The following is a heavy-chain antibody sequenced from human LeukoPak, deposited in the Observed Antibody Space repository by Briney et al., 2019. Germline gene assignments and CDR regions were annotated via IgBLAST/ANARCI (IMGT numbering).Heavy chain of an antibody. V-gene: IGHV3-7*01. Sequence: PGGSLRLSCAASGFTFSGHWMSWVRQAPGKGLEWVANMNQDGSQKYYVDSVKDRFTISRDNAKNSLYLQMNSLRDEDTAVYYCASGSLARGGSDYWGQGTLVTVSS. CDR3: ASGSLARGGSDY. CDR2: MNQDGSQK. D-gene: IGHD2-2*03. J-gene: IGHJ4*02. CDR1: GFTFSGHW.